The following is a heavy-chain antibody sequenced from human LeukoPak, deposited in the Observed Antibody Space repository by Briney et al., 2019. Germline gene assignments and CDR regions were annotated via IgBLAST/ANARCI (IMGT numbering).Heavy chain of an antibody. J-gene: IGHJ4*02. CDR1: GFTFTTYG. D-gene: IGHD1-26*01. V-gene: IGHV3-20*04. CDR2: INWNGGST. CDR3: ARGEIKWELPRILDY. Sequence: GGSLRLSCSASGFTFTTYGMNWVRQAPGKGLEWVSGINWNGGSTGYADSVKGRFTISRDNAKNSLYLQMNSLRAEDTALYSCARGEIKWELPRILDYWGQGTLVTVSS.